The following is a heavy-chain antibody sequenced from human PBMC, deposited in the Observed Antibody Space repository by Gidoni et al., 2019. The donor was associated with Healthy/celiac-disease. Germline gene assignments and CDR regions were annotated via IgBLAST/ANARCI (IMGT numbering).Heavy chain of an antibody. V-gene: IGHV1-2*06. CDR1: GSTFTGYY. J-gene: IGHJ4*02. Sequence: QVQLVQSGAEVKKPGASVTVSCKASGSTFTGYYMHWVRQAPGQGLEWMGRINPNSGGTNYAQKFQGRVTMTRDTSISTAYMELSRLRSDDTAVYYCARGGLGPARPQPPYYWGQGTLVTVSS. CDR3: ARGGLGPARPQPPYY. CDR2: INPNSGGT. D-gene: IGHD3-16*01.